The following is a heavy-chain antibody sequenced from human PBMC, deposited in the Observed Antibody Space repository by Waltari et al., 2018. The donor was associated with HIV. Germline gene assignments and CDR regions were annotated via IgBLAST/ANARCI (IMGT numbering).Heavy chain of an antibody. Sequence: QLHLQQSGPGLVNPSETLSLSCTVSGGSISRRNYYWGWLRQPPGMGLEWIGSIYYSGSTYYNPSLKSRVTVSVDTSRNQFSLKLYSVTAADTAVYYCTSGGVGSTEDFYYGMDVWGQGTTVTVSS. D-gene: IGHD3-16*01. CDR3: TSGGVGSTEDFYYGMDV. CDR2: IYYSGST. J-gene: IGHJ6*02. V-gene: IGHV4-39*01. CDR1: GGSISRRNYY.